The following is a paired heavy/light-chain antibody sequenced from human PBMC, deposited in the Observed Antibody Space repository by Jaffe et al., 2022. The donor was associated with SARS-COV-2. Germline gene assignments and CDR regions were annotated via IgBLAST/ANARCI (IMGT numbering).Light chain of an antibody. V-gene: IGLV2-14*03. Sequence: QSALTQPASVSGSPGQSITISCTGTTSDIAAYNYVSWFQRHPGKAPKLIIFDVNSRPSGVSDRFSASKSGSTASLTISGLQAEDEADYFCSSYTTSTTYAFGTGTQVTVL. CDR2: DVN. J-gene: IGLJ1*01. CDR1: TSDIAAYNY. CDR3: SSYTTSTTYA.
Heavy chain of an antibody. J-gene: IGHJ4*02. CDR3: ARSPPSSVYPHYLDY. V-gene: IGHV3-74*01. D-gene: IGHD3-22*01. CDR1: GFSFSDYW. Sequence: EVQLVESGGGSVQPGGSLRLSCSASGFSFSDYWMHWLRQVPGKGLTWILRISPDGRTITNAASLKGRYTLSRDNAKSTLYFQMNSLTAEDTAVYFCARSPPSSVYPHYLDYWGLGTLVTVSS. CDR2: ISPDGRTI.